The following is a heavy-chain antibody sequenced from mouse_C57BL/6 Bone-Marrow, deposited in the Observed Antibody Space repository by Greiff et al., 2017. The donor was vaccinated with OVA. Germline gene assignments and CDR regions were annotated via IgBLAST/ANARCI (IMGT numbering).Heavy chain of an antibody. D-gene: IGHD1-1*01. CDR1: GYTFTSYW. Sequence: QVQLQQPGAELVKPGASVKLSCKASGYTFTSYWMNWVKQRPGQGLEWIGMIHPTSGSTNNNETFKSTATLTVDKSSSTAYMQLNSRTSEGSAFDYCARPYCYGSPYDVDYWGQGTTLTVAS. J-gene: IGHJ2*01. CDR2: IHPTSGST. CDR3: ARPYCYGSPYDVDY. V-gene: IGHV1-64*01.